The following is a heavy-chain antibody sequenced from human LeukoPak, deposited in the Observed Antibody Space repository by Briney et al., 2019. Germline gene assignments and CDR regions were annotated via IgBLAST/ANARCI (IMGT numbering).Heavy chain of an antibody. CDR1: GFTFSSYG. D-gene: IGHD3-3*01. V-gene: IGHV3-30*03. Sequence: PAGGSLRLSCAASGFTFSSYGMHWVRQAPGKGLEWVAVISYDGSNKYYADSVKGRSTISRDNSKNTLYLQMNSLRAEDTAVYYCARTSGQTEAFDIWGQGTMVTVSS. CDR2: ISYDGSNK. J-gene: IGHJ3*02. CDR3: ARTSGQTEAFDI.